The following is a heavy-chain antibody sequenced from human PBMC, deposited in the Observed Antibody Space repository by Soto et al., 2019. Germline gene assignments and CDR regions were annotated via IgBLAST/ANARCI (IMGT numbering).Heavy chain of an antibody. Sequence: QLQLQESGPGLVKPSETLSLTCTVSGASISSSSYYWGWIRQPPGKGLEWIGSIDYSGSTNYDPSTKSRVTISVDTPKNRFSLTRSSVTAADPAVYYCARLYSSKWYGDYWGQGTLVTVSS. D-gene: IGHD6-13*01. CDR3: ARLYSSKWYGDY. J-gene: IGHJ4*02. CDR2: IDYSGST. V-gene: IGHV4-39*01. CDR1: GASISSSSYY.